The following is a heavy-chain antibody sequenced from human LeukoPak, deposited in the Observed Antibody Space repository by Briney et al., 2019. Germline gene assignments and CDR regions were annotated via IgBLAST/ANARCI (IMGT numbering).Heavy chain of an antibody. D-gene: IGHD3-22*01. J-gene: IGHJ4*02. Sequence: SETLSLTCAVSGGSISSGGYSWSWIRQPPGKGLEWIGYIYHSGSTYYNPSLKSRVTISVDRSKNQFSLKLSSVTAADTAVYYCARGFGSSGYSLFDYWGQGTLVTVSS. CDR3: ARGFGSSGYSLFDY. CDR1: GGSISSGGYS. CDR2: IYHSGST. V-gene: IGHV4-30-2*01.